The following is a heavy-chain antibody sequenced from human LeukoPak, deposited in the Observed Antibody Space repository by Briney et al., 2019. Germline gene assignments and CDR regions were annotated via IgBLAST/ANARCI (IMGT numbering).Heavy chain of an antibody. Sequence: GASVKVSFKASGYTFTGYYMHWVRQPPAQGLEWMGWINPNSGGTNYAQTFQGRVTMTRDTSISTAYMELSRLRSDDTAVYYCARDLSGSWYYFDYWGQGTLVTVSS. CDR2: INPNSGGT. CDR1: GYTFTGYY. D-gene: IGHD6-13*01. V-gene: IGHV1-2*02. J-gene: IGHJ4*02. CDR3: ARDLSGSWYYFDY.